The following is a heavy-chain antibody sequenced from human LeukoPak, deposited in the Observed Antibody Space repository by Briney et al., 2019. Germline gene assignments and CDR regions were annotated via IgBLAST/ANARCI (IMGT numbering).Heavy chain of an antibody. CDR2: ISAYNGNT. CDR3: ARVARFFDAFDI. J-gene: IGHJ3*02. V-gene: IGHV1-18*01. Sequence: ASVKVSCKASGYTFISYGISWVRQAPGQGLEWMGWISAYNGNTNYAQKLQGRVTMTTDTSTSTAYMELRSLRSDDTAVYYCARVARFFDAFDIWGQGTMVTVSS. CDR1: GYTFISYG.